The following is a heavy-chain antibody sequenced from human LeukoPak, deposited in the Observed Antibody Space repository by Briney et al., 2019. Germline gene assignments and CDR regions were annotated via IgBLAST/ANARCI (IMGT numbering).Heavy chain of an antibody. J-gene: IGHJ6*03. CDR2: IYSGGST. D-gene: IGHD2-2*01. V-gene: IGHV3-66*02. Sequence: QTGGSLRLSCAASGFTVSSNYMSWVRQAPGKGLEWVSVIYSGGSTYYADSVKGRFTISRDNSKNTLYLQMNSLRAEDTAVYYCARDIVVEPAAMNLGYYYMDVWGKGTTVTVSS. CDR1: GFTVSSNY. CDR3: ARDIVVEPAAMNLGYYYMDV.